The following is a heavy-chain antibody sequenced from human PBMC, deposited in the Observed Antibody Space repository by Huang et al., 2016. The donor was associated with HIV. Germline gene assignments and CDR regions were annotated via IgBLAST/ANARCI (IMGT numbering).Heavy chain of an antibody. CDR2: IIPIFGAA. Sequence: QVQLVQSGAEVKKPGSSVKVSCKASGGTFNTYAITWVRQAPGHGLGGMGVIIPIFGAARYAQKVQDRVTITADESTSTTYMELSSLRSEDTAVYYCARPHYYDSSGYHWYFDLWGRGTLVTVSS. V-gene: IGHV1-69*13. CDR3: ARPHYYDSSGYHWYFDL. J-gene: IGHJ2*01. D-gene: IGHD3-22*01. CDR1: GGTFNTYA.